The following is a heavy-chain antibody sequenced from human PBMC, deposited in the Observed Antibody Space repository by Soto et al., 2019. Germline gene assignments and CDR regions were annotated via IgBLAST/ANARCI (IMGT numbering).Heavy chain of an antibody. D-gene: IGHD6-13*01. J-gene: IGHJ5*02. CDR2: ISTYNGNT. V-gene: IGHV1-18*01. Sequence: ASVKVSCKASGYTFTSYGISWVRQAPGQGLEWMGWISTYNGNTNYAQKVQGRVTMTTDTSTRTAYMELRSLRAEDTAVYYCARGGQQLVRWFDPWGQGTLVTVSS. CDR1: GYTFTSYG. CDR3: ARGGQQLVRWFDP.